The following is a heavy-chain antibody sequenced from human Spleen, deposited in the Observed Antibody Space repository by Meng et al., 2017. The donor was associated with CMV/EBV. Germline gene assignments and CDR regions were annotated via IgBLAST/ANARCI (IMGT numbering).Heavy chain of an antibody. J-gene: IGHJ2*01. D-gene: IGHD3-3*01. V-gene: IGHV3-30*04. CDR2: ISYDGSNK. CDR3: AKECYDFWSGYYTRGYFDL. Sequence: GESLKISCAASGFTFSSYAMHWVRQAPGKGLEWVAVISYDGSNKYYADSVKGRFTISRDNSKNTLYLQMNSLRAEDTAVYYCAKECYDFWSGYYTRGYFDLWGRGTLVTVSS. CDR1: GFTFSSYA.